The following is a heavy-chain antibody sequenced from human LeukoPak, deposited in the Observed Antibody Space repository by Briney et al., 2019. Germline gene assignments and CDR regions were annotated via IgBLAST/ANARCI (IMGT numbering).Heavy chain of an antibody. D-gene: IGHD2-2*01. CDR1: GFTFSSCT. J-gene: IGHJ2*01. CDR2: ISYDGSNK. Sequence: GGSLRLSCAASGFTFSSCTMHWVRLAPGKGLEWVAVISYDGSNKYYADSVKGRFTISRDNSKNTLYLQMNSLRAEDTAVYYCARDAYCSTTSCKEYFDLWGRGTLVTVSS. V-gene: IGHV3-30*04. CDR3: ARDAYCSTTSCKEYFDL.